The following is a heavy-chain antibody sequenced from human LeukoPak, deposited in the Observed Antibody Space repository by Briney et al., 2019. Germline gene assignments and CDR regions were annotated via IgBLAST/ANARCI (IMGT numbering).Heavy chain of an antibody. CDR2: IVVGSGNT. Sequence: ASVKVSCKASGFTFTSSAMQWVRQARGQRLEWIGWIVVGSGNTNYAQKFQERVTITRDMSTSTAYMELSSLRSEDTAVYYCAAGYYYDSSGSHNWGQGTLVTVSS. J-gene: IGHJ4*02. CDR3: AAGYYYDSSGSHN. V-gene: IGHV1-58*02. D-gene: IGHD3-22*01. CDR1: GFTFTSSA.